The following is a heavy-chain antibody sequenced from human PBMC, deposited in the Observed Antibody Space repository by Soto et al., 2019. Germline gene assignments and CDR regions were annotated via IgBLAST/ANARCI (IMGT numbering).Heavy chain of an antibody. D-gene: IGHD1-26*01. Sequence: EVQLLESGGGLVQPGGSLRLSCAASGITFRNHAMSWVRQAPGEGLEWVSAISGNGDNTFYADFVKGRFTISRDNSKNTLYFEMSGLRAEDTAVYYGAKEDGYSRSYYPVGGDALDIWGHGTMVTVSS. J-gene: IGHJ3*02. CDR2: ISGNGDNT. CDR1: GITFRNHA. CDR3: AKEDGYSRSYYPVGGDALDI. V-gene: IGHV3-23*01.